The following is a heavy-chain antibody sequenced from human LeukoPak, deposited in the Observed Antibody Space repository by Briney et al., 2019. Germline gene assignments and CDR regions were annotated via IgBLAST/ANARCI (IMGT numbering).Heavy chain of an antibody. CDR3: ARDGSGSYYSDYFDY. CDR2: INIHNGYT. V-gene: IGHV1-18*01. Sequence: GASVKVSCKASGYTFSSYGISWVRQAHGQGLEWMGWINIHNGYTIYGQKIQGRVTMTTDTSTSTAYMELRSLRSDDTAVYYCARDGSGSYYSDYFDYWGQGTLVTVSS. J-gene: IGHJ4*02. CDR1: GYTFSSYG. D-gene: IGHD1-26*01.